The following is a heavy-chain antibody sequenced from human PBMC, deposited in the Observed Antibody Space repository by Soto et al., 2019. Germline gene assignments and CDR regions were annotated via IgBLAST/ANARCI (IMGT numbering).Heavy chain of an antibody. J-gene: IGHJ5*02. D-gene: IGHD3-3*01. V-gene: IGHV3-7*01. Sequence: EVQLVESGGGLVQPGGSLRLVCVDSGSTLESHWMAWVRQAPGKGLEWVANIRQDGTEIHYVEAVRGRFIISRDNAKKSVYLQMNRLRVEDSARYYCATDGDFWSGCYGWVGAWGQGTLVTVSS. CDR3: ATDGDFWSGCYGWVGA. CDR1: GSTLESHW. CDR2: IRQDGTEI.